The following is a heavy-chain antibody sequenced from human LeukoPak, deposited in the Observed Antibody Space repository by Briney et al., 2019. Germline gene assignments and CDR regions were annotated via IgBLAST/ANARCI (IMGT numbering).Heavy chain of an antibody. CDR1: GGSITSDY. CDR2: VYYSGTY. J-gene: IGHJ5*02. CDR3: ARRHYGGNSDWFDP. V-gene: IGHV4-59*08. Sequence: SETLSLTCTVSGGSITSDYWSWSRQPPGKGLEWIGYVYYSGTYNYSPSLKSRVTISVDTSKNQFSLKLSSVTAADTAVYYCARRHYGGNSDWFDPWGQGTLVTVSS. D-gene: IGHD4-23*01.